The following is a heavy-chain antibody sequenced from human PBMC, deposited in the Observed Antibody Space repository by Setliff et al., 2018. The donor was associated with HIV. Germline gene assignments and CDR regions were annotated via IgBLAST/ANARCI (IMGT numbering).Heavy chain of an antibody. Sequence: ASVKVSCKAFGYTLNSYFLHWVRQAPGQGLEWLGIIDPNGGATNNAQKLQGRRTVTTETSTGTLYMELSNLRSDESAVYYCARAGGGATDQSFDIWGQGTMVTVSS. CDR3: ARAGGGATDQSFDI. CDR1: GYTLNSYF. J-gene: IGHJ3*02. D-gene: IGHD2-2*01. CDR2: IDPNGGAT. V-gene: IGHV1-46*02.